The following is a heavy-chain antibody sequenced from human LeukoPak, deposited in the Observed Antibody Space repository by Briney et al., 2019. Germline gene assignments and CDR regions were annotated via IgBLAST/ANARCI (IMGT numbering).Heavy chain of an antibody. Sequence: SETLSLTCAVYGGSFSGYYWSWIRQPPGKGLEWIGKINHSGSTNYNPSLKSRVTISVDTSKNQFSLKLSSVTAADTAVYYCARQGLKWYYDFWSGLNYMDVWGKGTTVTVSS. D-gene: IGHD3-3*01. CDR3: ARQGLKWYYDFWSGLNYMDV. CDR1: GGSFSGYY. J-gene: IGHJ6*03. CDR2: INHSGST. V-gene: IGHV4-34*01.